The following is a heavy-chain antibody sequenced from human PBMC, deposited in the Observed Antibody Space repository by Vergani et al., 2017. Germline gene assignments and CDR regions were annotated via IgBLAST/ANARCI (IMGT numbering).Heavy chain of an antibody. Sequence: QVQLVQSGAEVKKPGSSVKVSCKASGGTFSSYAISWVRQAPGQGLEWMGGIIPIFGTANYAQKFQGRVTITADASTNTAYMELSSLRSEDTAVYYCARTGTYCGXTSCRGNYYYYMDVWGKGTTVTVSS. D-gene: IGHD2-2*01. CDR2: IIPIFGTA. J-gene: IGHJ6*03. V-gene: IGHV1-69*01. CDR1: GGTFSSYA. CDR3: ARTGTYCGXTSCRGNYYYYMDV.